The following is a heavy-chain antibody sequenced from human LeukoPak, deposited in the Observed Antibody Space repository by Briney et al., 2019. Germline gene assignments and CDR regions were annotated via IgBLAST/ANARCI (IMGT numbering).Heavy chain of an antibody. CDR1: GFTFSSYA. CDR3: AMYSNIGYYFDY. V-gene: IGHV3-23*01. D-gene: IGHD6-13*01. Sequence: QPGGSLRLSCAASGFTFSSYAMSWVRQAPGKGLEWVSVVSGSGGSTYYADSVKGRFTVSRDNSKNTLYLQMNSLRAEDTAVYYCAMYSNIGYYFDYWGQGTLVTVSS. CDR2: VSGSGGST. J-gene: IGHJ4*02.